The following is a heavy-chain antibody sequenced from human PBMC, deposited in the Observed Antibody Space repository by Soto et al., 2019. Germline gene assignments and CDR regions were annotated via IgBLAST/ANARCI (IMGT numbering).Heavy chain of an antibody. Sequence: SETLSLTCTVSGGSISSGDYYWSWIRQPPGKGLEWIGYIYYSGSTYYNPSLKSRVTISVDTSKNQFSLKLSSVTAADTAVYYCARRESYYDILTGYSINWFDPWGQGTLVTVSS. J-gene: IGHJ5*02. CDR3: ARRESYYDILTGYSINWFDP. V-gene: IGHV4-30-4*01. CDR1: GGSISSGDYY. D-gene: IGHD3-9*01. CDR2: IYYSGST.